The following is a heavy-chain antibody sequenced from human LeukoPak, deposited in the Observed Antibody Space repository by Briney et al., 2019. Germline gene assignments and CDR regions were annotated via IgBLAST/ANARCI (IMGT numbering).Heavy chain of an antibody. CDR1: GYTFTSYD. Sequence: GASVKVSCKASGYTFTSYDINWVRQATEQGLEWMGWMNPNSGNTGYAQKFQGRVTMTRNTSISTAYMELSSLRSEDTAVYYCARGSRYGSGSYCGYWGQGTLVTVSS. J-gene: IGHJ4*02. V-gene: IGHV1-8*01. CDR2: MNPNSGNT. CDR3: ARGSRYGSGSYCGY. D-gene: IGHD3-10*01.